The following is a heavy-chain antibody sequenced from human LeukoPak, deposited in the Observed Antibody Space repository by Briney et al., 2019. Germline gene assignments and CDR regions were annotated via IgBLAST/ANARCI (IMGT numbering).Heavy chain of an antibody. CDR2: ISSSSSTI. J-gene: IGHJ4*02. Sequence: GGSLRLSCAASGFTFSSYSMNWVRQAPGKGLEWVSYISSSSSTIYYADSVKGRFTISRDNAKNSLYLQMNSLRAEDTAAYYCAREGTAVTPDPFDYWGQGTLVTVSS. D-gene: IGHD4-11*01. CDR3: AREGTAVTPDPFDY. V-gene: IGHV3-48*01. CDR1: GFTFSSYS.